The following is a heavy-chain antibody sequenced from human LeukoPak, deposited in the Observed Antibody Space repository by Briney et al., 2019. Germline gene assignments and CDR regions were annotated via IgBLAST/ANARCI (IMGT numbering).Heavy chain of an antibody. J-gene: IGHJ4*02. D-gene: IGHD6-19*01. CDR3: AKGGWVAVAGMDY. Sequence: ASVKVSCKASGYTFTGHAMNWVRQAPGQGLEWVGYINTKTGNPTYAQGFTGRFVFSLDTSVSTAYLQISSLKPEDTAVYYCAKGGWVAVAGMDYWGQGTLVTVSS. CDR1: GYTFTGHA. V-gene: IGHV7-4-1*02. CDR2: INTKTGNP.